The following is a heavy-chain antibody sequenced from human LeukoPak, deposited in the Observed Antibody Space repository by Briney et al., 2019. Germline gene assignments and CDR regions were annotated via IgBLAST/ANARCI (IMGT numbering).Heavy chain of an antibody. Sequence: GGSLRLSCVASGYSFTSYDMNWVRQSPGKGLEWVSHISETSNTLRYADSVKGRFTISRDNARRSLYLQMNSLRAEDTGVYYCARACGGASCYDTPDFDCWGQGTLVTVAS. V-gene: IGHV3-48*01. CDR1: GYSFTSYD. CDR3: ARACGGASCYDTPDFDC. J-gene: IGHJ4*02. CDR2: ISETSNTL. D-gene: IGHD2-2*01.